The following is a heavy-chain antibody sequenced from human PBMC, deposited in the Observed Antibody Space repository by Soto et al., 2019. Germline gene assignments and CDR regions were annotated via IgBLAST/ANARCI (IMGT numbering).Heavy chain of an antibody. CDR2: ISHWGKT. CDR1: GYTFTNYG. V-gene: IGHV1-18*01. J-gene: IGHJ4*02. Sequence: ASVKVSCKASGYTFTNYGITWVRQAPGQGLEWMGWISHWGKTDYAQKFQGRVTMTTDSSASTAFMGLRSLRSDDTAMYFCARDLDGSGSYYTDYWGQGTLVTVSS. CDR3: ARDLDGSGSYYTDY. D-gene: IGHD3-10*01.